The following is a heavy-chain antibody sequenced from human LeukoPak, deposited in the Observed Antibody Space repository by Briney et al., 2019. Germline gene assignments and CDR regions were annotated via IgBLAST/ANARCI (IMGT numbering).Heavy chain of an antibody. Sequence: SETLSLTCTVSGGSISSSSYYWGWIRQPPGKGLEWIGSIYYSGSTYYNPSLKSRVTISVDTSKNQFSLKLSSVTAADTAVYYCARVMVVTELPYYFDYWGQGTLVTVSS. CDR1: GGSISSSSYY. CDR2: IYYSGST. CDR3: ARVMVVTELPYYFDY. V-gene: IGHV4-39*07. D-gene: IGHD2-21*02. J-gene: IGHJ4*02.